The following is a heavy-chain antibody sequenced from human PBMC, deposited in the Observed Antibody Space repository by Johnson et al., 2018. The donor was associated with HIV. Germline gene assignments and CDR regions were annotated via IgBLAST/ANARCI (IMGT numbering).Heavy chain of an antibody. J-gene: IGHJ3*02. CDR3: ARSPRIVVVVAATVGHAFDI. Sequence: VQLVESGGGLVQPGGSLRLSCAASGFTFSGYWMSWVRQAPGKGLEWVANIKQDGSAKYYVDSVKGRFTISRDNAKDSLFLQMNGLRAEDTAVYDSARSPRIVVVVAATVGHAFDIWGQGTMVTVSS. CDR1: GFTFSGYW. CDR2: IKQDGSAK. D-gene: IGHD2-15*01. V-gene: IGHV3-7*02.